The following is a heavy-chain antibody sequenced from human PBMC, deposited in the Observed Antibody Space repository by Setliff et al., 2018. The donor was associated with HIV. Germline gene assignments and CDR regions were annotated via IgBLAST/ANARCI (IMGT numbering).Heavy chain of an antibody. CDR2: IYYSGTT. CDR3: VSMQWFGAAYSLQLFDP. V-gene: IGHV4-31*03. D-gene: IGHD3-10*01. CDR1: GASISSGGYY. J-gene: IGHJ5*02. Sequence: SETLSLTCTVFGASISSGGYYWTWIRQHPGKGLEWIGYIYYSGTTYYNPSLKSRVAISVDTSKNQFSLSLNSVAAADTARYYCVSMQWFGAAYSLQLFDPWGQGMLVTVSS.